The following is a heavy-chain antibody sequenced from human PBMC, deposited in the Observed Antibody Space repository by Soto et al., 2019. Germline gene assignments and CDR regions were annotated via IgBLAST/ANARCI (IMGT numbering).Heavy chain of an antibody. J-gene: IGHJ5*02. V-gene: IGHV3-33*01. CDR1: GFTFSSYG. D-gene: IGHD5-18*01. CDR3: ARDRSYGSLKYNWFDP. Sequence: QVQLVESGGGVVQPGRSLRLSCAASGFTFSSYGMHWVRQAPGKGLEWVAVIWYDGSNKYYADSVKGRFTISRDNSKNTLYLQMNSLRAEDTAVYYCARDRSYGSLKYNWFDPWGQGTLVTVSS. CDR2: IWYDGSNK.